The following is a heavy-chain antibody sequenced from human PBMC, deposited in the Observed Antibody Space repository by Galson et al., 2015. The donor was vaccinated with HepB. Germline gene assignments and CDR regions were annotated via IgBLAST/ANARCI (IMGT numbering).Heavy chain of an antibody. V-gene: IGHV4-39*02. CDR3: ASGRRDGYRYFDY. CDR1: GGSISSRHYY. J-gene: IGHJ4*02. CDR2: NFYSGST. D-gene: IGHD5-24*01. Sequence: SVTVSLTCTASGGSISSRHYYWGWIRQPPGEGREWIGSNFYSGSTYYNPCLKGRATMSGETAKNHWSLKVNPVTAADTSLYYCASGRRDGYRYFDYWGQGTLVTVSS.